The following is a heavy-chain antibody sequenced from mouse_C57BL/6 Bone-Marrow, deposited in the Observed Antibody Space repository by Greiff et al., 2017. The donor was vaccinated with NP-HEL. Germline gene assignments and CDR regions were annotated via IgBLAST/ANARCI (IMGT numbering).Heavy chain of an antibody. V-gene: IGHV1-64*01. CDR3: ARRQLRAWFAY. Sequence: QVQLQQPGAELVKPGASVKLSCKASGYTFTSYWMHWVKQRPGQGLEWIGMIHPNSGSTNYNEKFKSKATLTVDKSSSTAYLQLSSLTSEYSAVYYCARRQLRAWFAYWGQGTLVTVSA. D-gene: IGHD3-2*02. CDR2: IHPNSGST. J-gene: IGHJ3*01. CDR1: GYTFTSYW.